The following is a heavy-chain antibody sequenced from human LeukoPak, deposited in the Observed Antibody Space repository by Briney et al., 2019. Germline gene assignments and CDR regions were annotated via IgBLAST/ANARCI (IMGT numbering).Heavy chain of an antibody. J-gene: IGHJ4*02. CDR2: IYYSGST. Sequence: PSETLSLTCTVSGGSISSGGYYWSWIRQHPGKGLEWIGYIYYSGSTYYNPSLKSRVTISVDTSKNQFSLKLSSVTAADTAVYYCARGLRYYDSSGYFDEIDYWGQGTPVTVSS. CDR1: GGSISSGGYY. CDR3: ARGLRYYDSSGYFDEIDY. V-gene: IGHV4-31*03. D-gene: IGHD3-22*01.